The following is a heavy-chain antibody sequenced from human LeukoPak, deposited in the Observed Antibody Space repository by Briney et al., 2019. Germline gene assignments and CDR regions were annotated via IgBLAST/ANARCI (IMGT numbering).Heavy chain of an antibody. V-gene: IGHV3-23*01. Sequence: GGSLRLSCAASEFTFSSYEMNWVRQAPGKGLERVSTISGSGDNTHYADSVKGRFTISRDNSKNTLYVQMNSLRAEDAAVYYCAKSFLGYSYFIWGQGTMVTVSS. J-gene: IGHJ3*02. CDR3: AKSFLGYSYFI. CDR1: EFTFSSYE. D-gene: IGHD2-15*01. CDR2: ISGSGDNT.